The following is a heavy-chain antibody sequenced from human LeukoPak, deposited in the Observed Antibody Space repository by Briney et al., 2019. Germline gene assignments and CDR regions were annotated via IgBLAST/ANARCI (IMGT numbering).Heavy chain of an antibody. V-gene: IGHV4-34*01. CDR1: GGSFSGYC. J-gene: IGHJ3*02. D-gene: IGHD3/OR15-3a*01. CDR2: INHSGST. Sequence: SETLSLTCAVYGGSFSGYCWSWIRQPPGKGLEWIGEINHSGSTNYNPSLKSRVTMSVDTSKNQFTLKLSSVTAADTAVYYCARGRTIITMIFGVVIQNPDAFDIWGQGTMVTVSS. CDR3: ARGRTIITMIFGVVIQNPDAFDI.